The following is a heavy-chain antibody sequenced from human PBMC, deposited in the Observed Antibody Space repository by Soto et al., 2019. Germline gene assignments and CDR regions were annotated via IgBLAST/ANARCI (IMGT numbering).Heavy chain of an antibody. V-gene: IGHV4-59*01. Sequence: PSETLSLTCPVSGDSISAYSWSCVRQPPGKGLEGIGYMYNSGSTIYNPSLDSRATIPVDTWKNQSSLQLTSVTASDAPSASCARDLWGYCGVDCYPLEVWGQGTTVTVSS. CDR2: MYNSGST. CDR1: GDSISAYS. CDR3: ARDLWGYCGVDCYPLEV. D-gene: IGHD2-21*02. J-gene: IGHJ6*02.